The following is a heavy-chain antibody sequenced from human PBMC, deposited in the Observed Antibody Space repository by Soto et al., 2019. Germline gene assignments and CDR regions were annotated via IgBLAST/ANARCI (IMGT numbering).Heavy chain of an antibody. Sequence: EVQLLESGGGLVQPGGSLRLSCAASGFTFSSYAMSWVRQAPGKGLEWVSVISGSGDSTYYADSVRGRFTISRDNSKNTLYLQMIILRAEDTAVYYCAKDRDGAAAGPTKFYGMDVWGQGTTVTVSS. V-gene: IGHV3-23*01. J-gene: IGHJ6*02. CDR1: GFTFSSYA. CDR3: AKDRDGAAAGPTKFYGMDV. D-gene: IGHD6-13*01. CDR2: ISGSGDST.